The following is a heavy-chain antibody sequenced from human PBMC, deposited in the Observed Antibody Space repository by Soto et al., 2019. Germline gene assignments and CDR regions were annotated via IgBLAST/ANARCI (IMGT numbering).Heavy chain of an antibody. J-gene: IGHJ5*02. CDR2: MYYSGST. CDR3: ASLHCNSPNCDPLDP. D-gene: IGHD2-2*01. CDR1: GGSISSGTYY. V-gene: IGHV4-39*01. Sequence: SETLSLTCTVSGGSISSGTYYWGWIRQPPGKGLEWIGSMYYSGSTSYNPSLKSRVTMSVDTSKNQLSLRLSSVTAADTAVYYCASLHCNSPNCDPLDPWGQGTPVTVSS.